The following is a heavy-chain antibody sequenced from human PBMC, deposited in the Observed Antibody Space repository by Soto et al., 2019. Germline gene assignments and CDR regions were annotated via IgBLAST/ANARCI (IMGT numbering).Heavy chain of an antibody. J-gene: IGHJ6*03. Sequence: ASVKVSCKASGYTFTSYGISWVRQAPGQGLEWMGWISAYNGNTNYAQKLQGRVTMTTDTSTSTAYMELRSLRSDDTAVYYCARAGVCAIGTTCTWYYYYYYMDVWGKGTTVTVSS. V-gene: IGHV1-18*01. D-gene: IGHD1-1*01. CDR2: ISAYNGNT. CDR3: ARAGVCAIGTTCTWYYYYYYMDV. CDR1: GYTFTSYG.